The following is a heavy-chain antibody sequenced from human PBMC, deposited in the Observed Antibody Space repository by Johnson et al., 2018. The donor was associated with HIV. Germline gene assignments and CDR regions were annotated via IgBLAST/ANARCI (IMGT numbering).Heavy chain of an antibody. Sequence: VQLVESGGGVVQPGRSLRLSCAASGFTFSNYAMHWVRQAPGKGLEWVAILPYDGSNKYYADSVKGRFTISRDNSKNTLYLQMESLRVEDTAIYYCAKAWELLGRRAALDIWGQGTMVTVSS. D-gene: IGHD1-26*01. CDR3: AKAWELLGRRAALDI. J-gene: IGHJ3*02. CDR2: LPYDGSNK. V-gene: IGHV3-30-3*01. CDR1: GFTFSNYA.